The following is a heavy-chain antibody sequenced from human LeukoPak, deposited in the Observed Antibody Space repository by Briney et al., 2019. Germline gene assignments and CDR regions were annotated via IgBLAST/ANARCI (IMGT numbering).Heavy chain of an antibody. CDR1: GFTFSSYS. D-gene: IGHD2-2*01. CDR3: ARGQLLFGGFDY. V-gene: IGHV3-7*04. J-gene: IGHJ4*02. CDR2: IKQDGSEK. Sequence: GGSLRLSCAASGFTFSSYSMSWVRQAPGKGLEWVANIKQDGSEKYYVDSVKGRFTISRDNAKNSLYLQMNSLRAEDTAVYYCARGQLLFGGFDYWGQGTLVTVSS.